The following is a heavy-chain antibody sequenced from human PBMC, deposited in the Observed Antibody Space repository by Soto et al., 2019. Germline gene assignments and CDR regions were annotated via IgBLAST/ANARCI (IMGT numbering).Heavy chain of an antibody. CDR1: GYRFSSYW. D-gene: IGHD3-22*01. Sequence: GESLKISCKGSGYRFSSYWIGWVRQMPGKGLDWMGIIYPGDSDTRYSPSFQGQVTISADKSINTAYLQWSSLKASDTAIYYCARPSSASYSYIDVWGQGTTVTVSS. CDR3: ARPSSASYSYIDV. J-gene: IGHJ6*02. CDR2: IYPGDSDT. V-gene: IGHV5-51*01.